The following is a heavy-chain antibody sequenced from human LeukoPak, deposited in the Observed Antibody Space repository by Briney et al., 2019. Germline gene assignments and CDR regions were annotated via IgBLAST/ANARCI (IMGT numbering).Heavy chain of an antibody. CDR3: AKGDSFLLTYYDY. Sequence: GGSLRLSCAASGFTFSSYAMSWVRQAPGKGLEWVSGLSGRGGSTYYADSVKGRFTISRDNSKNTLYLQMNSLRAGDTAVYYCAKGDSFLLTYYDYWGQGTLVSVSS. J-gene: IGHJ4*02. CDR2: LSGRGGST. V-gene: IGHV3-23*01. CDR1: GFTFSSYA. D-gene: IGHD2/OR15-2a*01.